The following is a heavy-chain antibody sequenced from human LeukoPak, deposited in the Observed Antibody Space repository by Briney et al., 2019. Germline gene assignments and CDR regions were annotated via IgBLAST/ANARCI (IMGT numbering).Heavy chain of an antibody. Sequence: PGGSLRLSCAAAGFTFSDYYMSWIRQAPGKGLEWVAVISYDGSNKYYADSVKGRFTISRDNSKNTLYLQMNSLRAEDTAVYYCARDFRFLEWLETYYYGMDVWGQGTTVTVSS. V-gene: IGHV3-30*03. D-gene: IGHD3-3*01. CDR1: GFTFSDYY. J-gene: IGHJ6*02. CDR2: ISYDGSNK. CDR3: ARDFRFLEWLETYYYGMDV.